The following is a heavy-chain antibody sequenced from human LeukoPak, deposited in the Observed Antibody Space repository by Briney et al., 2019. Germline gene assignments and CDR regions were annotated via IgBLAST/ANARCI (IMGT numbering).Heavy chain of an antibody. CDR2: IQQDGSEK. CDR1: GFTFSSYW. CDR3: ARNPHRYFH. V-gene: IGHV3-7*05. Sequence: GGSLRLSCAASGFTFSSYWMIWVRQAPGKGLEWVANIQQDGSEKYYVDSVKGRFTISRDNSKNSLYLQMNSLRAEDTAVYYCARNPHRYFHWGRGTLVTVSS. J-gene: IGHJ4*02. D-gene: IGHD1-26*01.